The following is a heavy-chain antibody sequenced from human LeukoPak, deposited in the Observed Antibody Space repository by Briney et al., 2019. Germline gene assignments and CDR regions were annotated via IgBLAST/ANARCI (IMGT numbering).Heavy chain of an antibody. V-gene: IGHV1-2*02. J-gene: IGHJ4*02. Sequence: ASVTVSCKASGYIFTDYYMHWVRQAPGQGLEWMGWVNPNSGGTNYAQKFQGRVTMTRDTSISTDYMELSRLRSDDTAVYFCAINRMTMSRELTQPPNYWGQGTLVTVSS. CDR1: GYIFTDYY. CDR2: VNPNSGGT. CDR3: AINRMTMSRELTQPPNY. D-gene: IGHD3-10*01.